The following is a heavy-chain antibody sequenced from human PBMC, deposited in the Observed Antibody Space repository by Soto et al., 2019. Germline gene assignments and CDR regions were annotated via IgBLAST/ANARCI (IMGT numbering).Heavy chain of an antibody. CDR3: ARQRGYCSSTSCYLNYGMDV. CDR2: IDPSDSYT. Sequence: GASLKISCKGSGYSFTSYWISWVRQMTGKGLEWMGRIDPSDSYTNYSPSFQGHVTISADKSISTAYLQWSSLKASDTAMYYCARQRGYCSSTSCYLNYGMDVWGQGTTVTVSS. V-gene: IGHV5-10-1*01. D-gene: IGHD2-2*01. J-gene: IGHJ6*02. CDR1: GYSFTSYW.